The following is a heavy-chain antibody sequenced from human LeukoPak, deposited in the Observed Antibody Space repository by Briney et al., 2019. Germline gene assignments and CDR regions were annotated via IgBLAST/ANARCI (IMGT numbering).Heavy chain of an antibody. CDR1: GCTFSSYA. J-gene: IGHJ4*02. CDR2: ISGSGGST. CDR3: AKTNTRIAARNYYFDY. Sequence: PGGSLRLSCAASGCTFSSYAMSWVRQAPGKGLEWVSAISGSGGSTYYADSVKGRFTISRDNSKNTLYLQMNSLRAEDTAVYYCAKTNTRIAARNYYFDYWGQGTLVTVSS. V-gene: IGHV3-23*01. D-gene: IGHD6-6*01.